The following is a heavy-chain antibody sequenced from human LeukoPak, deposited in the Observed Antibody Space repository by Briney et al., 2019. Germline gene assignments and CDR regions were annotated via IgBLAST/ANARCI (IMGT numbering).Heavy chain of an antibody. J-gene: IGHJ4*02. Sequence: GGSLRLSCAASGFTFSSYAMSWVRQAPGKGLEWVAVISYDGSNKYYADSVKGRFTISRDNSKNTLYLQMNSLRAEDTAVYYCAKDGGSTATHRFDYWGQGTLVTVSS. V-gene: IGHV3-30*18. CDR3: AKDGGSTATHRFDY. D-gene: IGHD6-25*01. CDR1: GFTFSSYA. CDR2: ISYDGSNK.